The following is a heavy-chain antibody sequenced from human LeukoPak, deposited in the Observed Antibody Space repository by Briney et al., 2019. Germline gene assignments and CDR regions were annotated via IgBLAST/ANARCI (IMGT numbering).Heavy chain of an antibody. D-gene: IGHD6-13*01. CDR1: GFTVSSNY. J-gene: IGHJ4*02. V-gene: IGHV3-66*02. Sequence: GSSLRLSCAASGFTVSSNYMSWVRQAPGKGLEWVPVIYSGGSTYYADSVKGRFTISRDNSKNTLYLQMSSLRAEDTAVYYCAKDGYSSSWYYFDYWGQGTLVTVSS. CDR2: IYSGGST. CDR3: AKDGYSSSWYYFDY.